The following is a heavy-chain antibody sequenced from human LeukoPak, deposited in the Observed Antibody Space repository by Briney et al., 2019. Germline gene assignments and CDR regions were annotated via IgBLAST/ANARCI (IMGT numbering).Heavy chain of an antibody. V-gene: IGHV3-21*01. CDR2: ISSSSSYI. D-gene: IGHD3-10*01. CDR1: GFTFSSYS. J-gene: IGHJ5*02. Sequence: GGSLRLSCAASGFTFSSYSMNWVRQAPGKGLEWVSSISSSSSYIYYADSVKGRFTISRDNAKNSLYLQMNSLRAEDTAVYYCARDRVMVRGVLGPWGQGTLVTVSS. CDR3: ARDRVMVRGVLGP.